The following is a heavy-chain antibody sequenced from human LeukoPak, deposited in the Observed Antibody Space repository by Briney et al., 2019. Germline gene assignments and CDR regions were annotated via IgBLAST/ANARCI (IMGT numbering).Heavy chain of an antibody. CDR1: GGSISSYY. CDR2: IYYSGST. J-gene: IGHJ3*02. D-gene: IGHD3-10*01. CDR3: ARAGCGGSGFGESYAFDI. V-gene: IGHV4-59*08. Sequence: PSETLSLTCTVSGGSISSYYWSWIRQPPGKGLEWIGYIYYSGSTNYNPSLKSRVTISVDTSKNQFSLKLSSVTAADTAVYYCARAGCGGSGFGESYAFDIWGQGTMVTVSS.